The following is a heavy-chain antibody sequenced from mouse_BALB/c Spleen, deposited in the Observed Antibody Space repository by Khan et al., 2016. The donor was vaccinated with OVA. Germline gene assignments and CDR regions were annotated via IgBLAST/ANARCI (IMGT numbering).Heavy chain of an antibody. D-gene: IGHD1-1*01. V-gene: IGHV1S136*01. CDR3: APVGTYYVSFAY. CDR2: IYPFNDDT. Sequence: EVKVEESGPELVKPGASVKMSCKASGYTFTSYVMHWVKQKPGLGLEWIGYIYPFNDDTKYNEKFKGKATLTSDKSSSTAYMELNSLTSEDSAVXYCAPVGTYYVSFAYWGQGTLVTVSA. J-gene: IGHJ3*01. CDR1: GYTFTSYV.